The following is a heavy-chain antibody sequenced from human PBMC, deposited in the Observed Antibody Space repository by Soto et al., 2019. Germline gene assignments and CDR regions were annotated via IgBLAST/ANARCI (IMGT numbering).Heavy chain of an antibody. V-gene: IGHV3-30-3*01. Sequence: GGSLRLSCAASGFTFSSCAMHWVRQAPGKGLEWVALISYDGSNKYYAAPVKGRFTISRDDSKNTLYLQMNSLKTEDTAVYYCTTGYGYYLDYWGQGTLVTVPS. CDR2: ISYDGSNK. D-gene: IGHD5-18*01. CDR1: GFTFSSCA. J-gene: IGHJ4*02. CDR3: TTGYGYYLDY.